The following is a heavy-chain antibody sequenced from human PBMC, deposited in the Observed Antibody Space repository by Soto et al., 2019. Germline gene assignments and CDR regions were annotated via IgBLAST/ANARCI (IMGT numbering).Heavy chain of an antibody. Sequence: QGQLVQSGTEVKKPGASVKVSCKASGYTFTTCGISWVRQAPGHGLEWMGWISTYNGNTKYAQKVQGRVTMPTDTSTSPAYMELRSRRSDDTAVYYCVRDLDGSGSYYTDFWGQGTLVYVSS. CDR3: VRDLDGSGSYYTDF. CDR1: GYTFTTCG. V-gene: IGHV1-18*01. CDR2: ISTYNGNT. J-gene: IGHJ4*02. D-gene: IGHD3-10*01.